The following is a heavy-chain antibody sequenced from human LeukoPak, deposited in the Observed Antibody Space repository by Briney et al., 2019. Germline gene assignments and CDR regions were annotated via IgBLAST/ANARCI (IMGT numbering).Heavy chain of an antibody. D-gene: IGHD3-10*01. Sequence: PSETLSLTCTVSGGSISSISYYWGWIRQPPGKGLERIGSMYHNGSTYYNPSLKSRVTISVDTSKNQFSLKLSSVTAADTAVYYCARHARGGGGISMVRGVRTKYYFDYWGQGTLVTVSS. CDR1: GGSISSISYY. J-gene: IGHJ4*02. CDR3: ARHARGGGGISMVRGVRTKYYFDY. V-gene: IGHV4-39*01. CDR2: MYHNGST.